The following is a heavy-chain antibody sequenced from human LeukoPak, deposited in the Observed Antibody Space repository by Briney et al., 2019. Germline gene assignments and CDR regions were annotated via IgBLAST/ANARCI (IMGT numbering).Heavy chain of an antibody. Sequence: GGSLRLSCAASGFTFSSYAMHWVRQAPGKGLEWVAVISYDGSNKYYADSVKGRFTISRDNSKNTLYLQMNSLRAEDTAVYYCARFRGGTYFDYWGQGTLVTVSS. CDR2: ISYDGSNK. V-gene: IGHV3-30-3*01. CDR3: ARFRGGTYFDY. J-gene: IGHJ4*02. CDR1: GFTFSSYA. D-gene: IGHD2-15*01.